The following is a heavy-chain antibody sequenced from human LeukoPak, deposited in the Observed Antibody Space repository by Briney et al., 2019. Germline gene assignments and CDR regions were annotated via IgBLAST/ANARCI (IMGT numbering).Heavy chain of an antibody. CDR2: IYYSGST. J-gene: IGHJ4*02. CDR1: GGSISSGSYY. Sequence: PSETLSLTCTVSGGSISSGSYYWSWIRQPPGKGLEWIGYIYYSGSTNYNPSLKSRVTISVDTSKNQFSLKLSSVTAADTAVYYCARQSIAVANEFDYWGQGTLVTVSS. V-gene: IGHV4-61*01. CDR3: ARQSIAVANEFDY. D-gene: IGHD6-19*01.